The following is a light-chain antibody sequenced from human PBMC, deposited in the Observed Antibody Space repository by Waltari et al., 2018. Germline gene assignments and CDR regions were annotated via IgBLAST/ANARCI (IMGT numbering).Light chain of an antibody. CDR1: SSDVGFYND. CDR3: CSYAGSSTYV. V-gene: IGLV2-23*02. Sequence: HSALTQPASVSGSPGQSITISCTGTSSDVGFYNDVSWYQQYPGKAPNFMIYDVSKRPSGVSNRFSGSKSGNTASLTSSGLQADDEADYYCCSYAGSSTYVFGTGTKVTVL. CDR2: DVS. J-gene: IGLJ1*01.